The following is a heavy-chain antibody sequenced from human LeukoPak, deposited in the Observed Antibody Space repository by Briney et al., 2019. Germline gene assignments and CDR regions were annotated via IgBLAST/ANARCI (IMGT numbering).Heavy chain of an antibody. J-gene: IGHJ4*02. CDR2: IYYSGST. D-gene: IGHD3-10*01. CDR1: GGSISSYY. CDR3: ARLRYYGSGSYDFDY. Sequence: SETLSFTCTVSGGSISSYYWSWIRQPPGKGLEWIGYIYYSGSTNYNPSLKSRVTISVDTSKNQFSLKLSSVTAADTAVYYCARLRYYGSGSYDFDYWGQGTLVTVSS. V-gene: IGHV4-59*01.